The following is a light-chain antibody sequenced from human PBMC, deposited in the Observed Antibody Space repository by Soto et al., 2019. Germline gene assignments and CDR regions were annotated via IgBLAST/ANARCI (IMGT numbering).Light chain of an antibody. J-gene: IGLJ3*02. CDR1: SSNIGAHYD. V-gene: IGLV1-40*01. CDR2: GIT. CDR3: QSYDSSLSGSVV. Sequence: QSVLTQPPSVSGAPGQRVTISCTGSSSNIGAHYDVHWYQQLPGTAPKLLIYGITNRPSGVPDRFSGSKSGTSASLAITGLQAEDDADYYCQSYDSSLSGSVVFGGGTKLTVL.